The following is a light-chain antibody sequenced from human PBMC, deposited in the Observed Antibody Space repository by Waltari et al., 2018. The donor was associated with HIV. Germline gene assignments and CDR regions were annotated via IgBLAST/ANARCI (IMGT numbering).Light chain of an antibody. J-gene: IGKJ4*01. CDR1: QSVSSY. CDR3: QQRSNWPPGRLT. Sequence: EIVLTQSPATLSLSPGERATLSCRASQSVSSYLAWYQQKPGQAPRLLIYDASNRATGIPARFTGSGSGTDFTLTSSSLEPEDFAVYYCQQRSNWPPGRLTFGGGTKVEIK. CDR2: DAS. V-gene: IGKV3-11*01.